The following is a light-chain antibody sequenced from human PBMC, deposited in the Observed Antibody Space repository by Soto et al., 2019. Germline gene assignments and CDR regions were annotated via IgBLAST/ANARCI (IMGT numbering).Light chain of an antibody. J-gene: IGKJ4*01. CDR2: LAS. Sequence: DIQMTQSPSSLSASVGDRVTITCRASQGINNHLAWFQQKPGKAPKSLIYLASSLQSGVPSRFSGSQSGTDFTLTISSLQPEDFATYYCQPYSSYPLTFGGGTKVEI. CDR1: QGINNH. V-gene: IGKV1-16*01. CDR3: QPYSSYPLT.